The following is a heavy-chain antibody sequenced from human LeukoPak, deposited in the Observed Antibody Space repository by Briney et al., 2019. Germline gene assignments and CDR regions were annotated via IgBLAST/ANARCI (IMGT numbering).Heavy chain of an antibody. J-gene: IGHJ4*02. D-gene: IGHD3/OR15-3a*01. CDR3: AKGAMIFMTPRRGNHFDY. V-gene: IGHV1-69*04. Sequence: SVKVSCKASGGTFSSYAISWVRQAPGQGLEWMGRIIPILGIANYAQKFQGRVTITADKSTSTAYMELSSLRAEDTAVYYCAKGAMIFMTPRRGNHFDYWGQGTLVTVSS. CDR2: IIPILGIA. CDR1: GGTFSSYA.